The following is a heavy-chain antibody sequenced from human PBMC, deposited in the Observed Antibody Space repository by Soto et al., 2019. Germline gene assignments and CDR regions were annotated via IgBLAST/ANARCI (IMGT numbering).Heavy chain of an antibody. CDR3: ARDEAHYYGSGSYRSYFDY. J-gene: IGHJ4*02. Sequence: ASVKVSCKASGYTFTSYGISWVRQAPGQGLEWMGWISAYNGNTNYAQKLQGRVTVTTDTSTSTAYMELRSLRSDDTAVYYCARDEAHYYGSGSYRSYFDYWGQGTLVTVSS. D-gene: IGHD3-10*01. CDR1: GYTFTSYG. V-gene: IGHV1-18*01. CDR2: ISAYNGNT.